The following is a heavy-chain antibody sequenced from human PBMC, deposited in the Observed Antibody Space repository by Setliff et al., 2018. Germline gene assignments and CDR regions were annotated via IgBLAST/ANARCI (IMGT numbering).Heavy chain of an antibody. D-gene: IGHD3-22*01. CDR2: IRYDGSNK. CDR1: GFTFSAYG. V-gene: IGHV3-30*02. Sequence: PGGSMRLSCAASGFTFSAYGFHWVRQAPGKGLEWVAFIRYDGSNKYYADSVKGRFTISRDNSKNTLYLQMNSLRAEDTAVYYCAKGLKSSGPDWYFDYWGPGTLVTVSS. J-gene: IGHJ4*02. CDR3: AKGLKSSGPDWYFDY.